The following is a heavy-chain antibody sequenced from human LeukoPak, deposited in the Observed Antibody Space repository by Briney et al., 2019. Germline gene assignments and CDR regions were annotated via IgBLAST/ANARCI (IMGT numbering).Heavy chain of an antibody. CDR1: GFTFSSYG. V-gene: IGHV3-30*03. Sequence: GGSLRLSCAASGFTFSSYGMHWVRQAPGQGLEWVAVISYDGSNKYYADSVKGRFTISRDDSKNTLYLQMNSLRAEDTAVYYCAIGNEYYFDYWGQGTLVTVSS. J-gene: IGHJ4*02. D-gene: IGHD3-10*01. CDR3: AIGNEYYFDY. CDR2: ISYDGSNK.